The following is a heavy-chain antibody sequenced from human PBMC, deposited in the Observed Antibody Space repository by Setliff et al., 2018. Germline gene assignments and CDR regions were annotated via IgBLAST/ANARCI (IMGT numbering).Heavy chain of an antibody. CDR1: GYTFTSYY. V-gene: IGHV1-46*01. Sequence: ASVKVSCKASGYTFTSYYMHWVRQAPGQGLEWMGIINPSGGSTSYAQEFQGRVTMTRDTSTSTVYMELSSLRSEDTAVYYCARDALYDSNDRNSYYGNWLDPWGQGTLVTVSS. CDR2: INPSGGST. D-gene: IGHD3-22*01. J-gene: IGHJ5*02. CDR3: ARDALYDSNDRNSYYGNWLDP.